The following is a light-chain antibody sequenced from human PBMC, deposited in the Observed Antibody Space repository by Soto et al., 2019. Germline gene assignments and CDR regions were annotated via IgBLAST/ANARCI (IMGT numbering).Light chain of an antibody. CDR3: QQSYSTPVT. CDR2: AAS. J-gene: IGKJ2*01. Sequence: DIQMTQSPSSLSASVGDRVTITCRASQRISSYLNWYQQKPGHPPKLLIYAASSLQSGVPSRFSGSASGTDFTLSISSLQPEDSATYYCQQSYSTPVTFGQGTKLEIK. V-gene: IGKV1-39*01. CDR1: QRISSY.